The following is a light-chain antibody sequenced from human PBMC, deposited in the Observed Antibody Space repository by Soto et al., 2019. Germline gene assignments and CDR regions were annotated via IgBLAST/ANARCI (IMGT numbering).Light chain of an antibody. CDR3: QSFDSSLSGWV. Sequence: QSVLTQPPSVSGAPGQRVTISCTGSSSNIGSGYDVHWYQQLPGTAPKLLIYGNSNRPSGVPDRLSGSKSGTSASLAIPGLRAEDEADYYCQSFDSSLSGWVFGGGTKLTVL. CDR2: GNS. CDR1: SSNIGSGYD. J-gene: IGLJ3*02. V-gene: IGLV1-40*01.